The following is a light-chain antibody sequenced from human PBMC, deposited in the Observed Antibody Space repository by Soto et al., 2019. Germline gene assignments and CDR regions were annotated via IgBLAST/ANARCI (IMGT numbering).Light chain of an antibody. V-gene: IGLV1-44*01. CDR1: SSNIGSNT. Sequence: QSVLTQPPSASGTPGQRVTISCSGSSSNIGSNTVNWYQQLPGTAPKLLIYSNNQRPSGVPDRFSGSKSGTSASLAISGLQSEDEADYYCAAWDDSLNGYLLGTGTKV. CDR2: SNN. J-gene: IGLJ1*01. CDR3: AAWDDSLNGYL.